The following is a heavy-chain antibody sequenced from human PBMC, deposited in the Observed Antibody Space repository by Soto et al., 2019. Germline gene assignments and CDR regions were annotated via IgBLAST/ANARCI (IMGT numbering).Heavy chain of an antibody. V-gene: IGHV3-7*01. J-gene: IGHJ6*03. Sequence: EVQLVESGGGLVQPGGSLRLSCAASGFTFSSYWMSWVRQAPGKGLEWVANIKQDGSEKYYVDSVKGRFTISRDNAKNSLYLQMNSLRAEDTAVYYCARDYRVPAASNYYYYYMDVWGKGTTVTGSS. CDR1: GFTFSSYW. D-gene: IGHD2-2*01. CDR2: IKQDGSEK. CDR3: ARDYRVPAASNYYYYYMDV.